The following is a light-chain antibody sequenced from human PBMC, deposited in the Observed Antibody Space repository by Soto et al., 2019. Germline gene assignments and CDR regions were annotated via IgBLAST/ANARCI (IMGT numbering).Light chain of an antibody. CDR1: QGISNT. CDR3: QKYNSAPLT. V-gene: IGKV1-27*01. CDR2: AAS. J-gene: IGKJ4*01. Sequence: DIQRTQSQSSLSASVGDRVSITCRARQGISNTLAWYQQNPGKVPKLLIYAASTLQSWVPSRFSGSGSGTDFTLTISNLQPEDVSTYFCQKYNSAPLTFGGGTKVESK.